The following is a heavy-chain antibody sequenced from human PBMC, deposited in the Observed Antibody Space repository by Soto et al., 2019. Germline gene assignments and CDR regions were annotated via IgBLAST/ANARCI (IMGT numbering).Heavy chain of an antibody. CDR3: ARMTTDMYYMDV. Sequence: PSETLSLTCAVSSGSISSSNWWSWVCQPPGKGLEWIGEIYHSGSTNYNPSLKSRVTISVDKSKNQFSLKLSSVTAADTAVYYCARMTTDMYYMDVWGKGTTVTVSS. CDR2: IYHSGST. J-gene: IGHJ6*03. D-gene: IGHD4-17*01. V-gene: IGHV4-4*02. CDR1: SGSISSSNW.